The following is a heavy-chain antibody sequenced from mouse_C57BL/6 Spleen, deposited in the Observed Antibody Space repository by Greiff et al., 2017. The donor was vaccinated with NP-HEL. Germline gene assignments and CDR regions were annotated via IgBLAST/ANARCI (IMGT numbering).Heavy chain of an antibody. CDR2: ISYDGSN. CDR3: AKERTGGSFAY. J-gene: IGHJ3*01. Sequence: EVQLQESGPGLVKPSQSLSLTCSVTGYSITSGYYWNWIRQFPGNKLEWMGYISYDGSNNYNPSLKNRISITRDTSKNQFFLKLNSVTTEDTATYYCAKERTGGSFAYWGQGTLVTVSA. V-gene: IGHV3-6*01. D-gene: IGHD4-1*01. CDR1: GYSITSGYY.